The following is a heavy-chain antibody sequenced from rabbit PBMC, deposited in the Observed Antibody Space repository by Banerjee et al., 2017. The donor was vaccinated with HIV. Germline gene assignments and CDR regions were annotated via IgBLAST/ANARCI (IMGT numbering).Heavy chain of an antibody. V-gene: IGHV1S40*01. CDR2: IFAGSVGST. Sequence: QSLEESGGDLVKPGASLTLTCTASGFSFSNSYYICWVRQAPGKGLEWIGCIFAGSVGSTYYANWAKGRFTISKTSSTTVTLQMTSLTAADTATYFCASGYSDVYFNLWGPGTLVTVS. CDR3: ASGYSDVYFNL. CDR1: GFSFSNSYY. J-gene: IGHJ4*01. D-gene: IGHD1-1*01.